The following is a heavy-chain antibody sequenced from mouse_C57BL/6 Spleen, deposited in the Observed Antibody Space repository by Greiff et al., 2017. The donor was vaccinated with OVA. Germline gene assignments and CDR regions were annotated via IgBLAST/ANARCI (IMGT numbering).Heavy chain of an antibody. CDR2: IYPGDGDT. Sequence: VQLQQSGPELVKPGASVKISCKASGYAFSSSWMNWVKQRPGKGLEWIGRIYPGDGDTNYNGKFKGKATLTADKSSSTAYMQLSSLTSEDSAVYFCARVGWHYFDYWGQGTTLTVSS. D-gene: IGHD1-2*01. CDR1: GYAFSSSW. V-gene: IGHV1-82*01. J-gene: IGHJ2*01. CDR3: ARVGWHYFDY.